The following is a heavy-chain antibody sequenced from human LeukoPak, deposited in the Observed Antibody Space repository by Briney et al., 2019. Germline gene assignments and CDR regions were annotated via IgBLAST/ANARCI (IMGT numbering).Heavy chain of an antibody. D-gene: IGHD4-17*01. CDR1: GFTFSSYA. CDR2: ISGGGGST. V-gene: IGHV3-23*01. Sequence: GASLRLSCAASGFTFSSYAMSWVRQAPGKGLEWVSAISGGGGSTYYADSVKGRFTISRDNSKNTLYLQMNSLRAEDTAVYYCAKDKTTVTPLYYFDYWGQGTLVTVSS. J-gene: IGHJ4*02. CDR3: AKDKTTVTPLYYFDY.